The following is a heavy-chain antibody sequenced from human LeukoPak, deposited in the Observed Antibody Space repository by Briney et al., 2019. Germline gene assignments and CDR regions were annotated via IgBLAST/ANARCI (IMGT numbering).Heavy chain of an antibody. Sequence: ASVEVSCKTSGYTFTDYYIHWLRQAPGQGLEWMGWINPKRGVTTYSQKFQGRVTMTRDTSITTAYMELSRLRSDDTSMYYCARERNSGDYGNAFDVWGQGTKVTV. D-gene: IGHD4-17*01. V-gene: IGHV1-2*02. CDR3: ARERNSGDYGNAFDV. CDR1: GYTFTDYY. J-gene: IGHJ3*01. CDR2: INPKRGVT.